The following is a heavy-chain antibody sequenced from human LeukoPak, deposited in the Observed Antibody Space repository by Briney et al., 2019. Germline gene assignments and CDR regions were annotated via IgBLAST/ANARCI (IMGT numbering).Heavy chain of an antibody. CDR2: ISSSGSTI. Sequence: GGSLRLSCAASGFTFSSYEMNWVRQAPGKGREGVSYISSSGSTIYYADSVKGRFTSSRDNAKNSLYLQMNSLRAEDTAVYYCAELGITMIGSVWGKGTTVTISS. CDR1: GFTFSSYE. CDR3: AELGITMIGSV. D-gene: IGHD3-10*02. V-gene: IGHV3-48*03. J-gene: IGHJ6*04.